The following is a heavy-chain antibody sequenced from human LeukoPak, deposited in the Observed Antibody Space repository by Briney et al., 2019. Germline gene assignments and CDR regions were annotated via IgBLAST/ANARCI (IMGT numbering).Heavy chain of an antibody. D-gene: IGHD3-22*01. V-gene: IGHV1-46*01. J-gene: IGHJ4*02. CDR2: INPSGGRT. Sequence: ASVKVSCKASGYTFTGYYMHWMRQAPGQGLEWMGIINPSGGRTSYAQKFQGRVTMTRDTSTSTVYMELSSLRSEDTAVYYCARDQRYYDSSGHLDYWGQGTLVTVSS. CDR3: ARDQRYYDSSGHLDY. CDR1: GYTFTGYY.